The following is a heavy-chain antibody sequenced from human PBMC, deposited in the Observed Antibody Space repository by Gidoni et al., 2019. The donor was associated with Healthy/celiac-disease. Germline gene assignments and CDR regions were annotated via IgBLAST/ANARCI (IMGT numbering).Heavy chain of an antibody. CDR3: ARGPIVVVVAATPDDAFDI. Sequence: QVQLVQSGAEVKKPGASVKVSCKASGYTFTGYYMPWVRQAPGQGLEWMGWIKPNSGGTNYAQKFQGRVTMTRDTSISTAYMELSRLRSDDTAVYYCARGPIVVVVAATPDDAFDIWGQGTMVTVSS. CDR2: IKPNSGGT. J-gene: IGHJ3*02. V-gene: IGHV1-2*02. CDR1: GYTFTGYY. D-gene: IGHD2-15*01.